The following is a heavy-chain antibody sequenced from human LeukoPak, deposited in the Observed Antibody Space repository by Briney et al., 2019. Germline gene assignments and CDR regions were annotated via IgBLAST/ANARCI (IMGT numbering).Heavy chain of an antibody. D-gene: IGHD4-17*01. J-gene: IGHJ4*02. V-gene: IGHV3-23*01. CDR2: ISGSGDST. Sequence: GGSLRLSCEASGFTLRSYVMSWVRQAPGKGLEWVSGISGSGDSTYYADSVKGRFSIYRDNSNNTLYLQMNSLRAEDTAVYYCARDAQTTVTTTVDFDYWGQGTLVTVSS. CDR1: GFTLRSYV. CDR3: ARDAQTTVTTTVDFDY.